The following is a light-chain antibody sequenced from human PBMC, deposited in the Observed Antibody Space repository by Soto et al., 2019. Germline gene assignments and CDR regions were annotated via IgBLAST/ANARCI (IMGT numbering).Light chain of an antibody. CDR2: WAS. CDR3: QQYYSTPVT. Sequence: DIVMTQSPDSLAVSLGERATINCKSSQSVLYNSNNKNYLAWYQQKPGQPPKLLIYWASTRQSGVPDRFSDSGSGTDFTLTISSLQAEDVAVYYCQQYYSTPVTFGPGTKVDIK. J-gene: IGKJ3*01. CDR1: QSVLYNSNNKNY. V-gene: IGKV4-1*01.